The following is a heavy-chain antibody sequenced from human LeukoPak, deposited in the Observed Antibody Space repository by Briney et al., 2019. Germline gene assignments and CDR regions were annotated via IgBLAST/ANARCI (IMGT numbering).Heavy chain of an antibody. CDR2: INRSGST. D-gene: IGHD1-14*01. CDR1: GGSFSGYY. CDR3: ARGPYPNPRA. J-gene: IGHJ5*02. V-gene: IGHV4-34*01. Sequence: SETLSLTCAVYGGSFSGYYWSWIRQPPGRGLEWIGEINRSGSTNYNPFLKSRVTISVDTSKNQFSLKLRSVTAADTAVYYCARGPYPNPRAWGQGTLVTVPS.